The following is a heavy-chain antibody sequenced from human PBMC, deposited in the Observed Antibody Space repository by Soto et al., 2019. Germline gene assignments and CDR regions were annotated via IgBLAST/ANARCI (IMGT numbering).Heavy chain of an antibody. D-gene: IGHD5-18*01. CDR1: GGSVNNDGDY. V-gene: IGHV4-30-4*01. CDR2: ISNSGST. J-gene: IGHJ4*02. Sequence: SETLSLTCTVSGGSVNNDGDYWTWIRKSTGKGLEWIGYISNSGSTGYNPSLKTRLSMSVDRSKNQFTLRLTSVTAPDTAVYFCATESGSTYGYFDHWGQGTQVSVSS. CDR3: ATESGSTYGYFDH.